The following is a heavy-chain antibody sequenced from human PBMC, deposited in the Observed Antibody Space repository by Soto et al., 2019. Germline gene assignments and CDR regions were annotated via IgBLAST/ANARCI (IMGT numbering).Heavy chain of an antibody. D-gene: IGHD5-12*01. J-gene: IGHJ4*02. CDR1: GYTFTSYY. V-gene: IGHV1-46*01. CDR2: INPSGGST. Sequence: ASVKVSCKASGYTFTSYYMHWVRQAPGQGLEWMGIINPSGGSTSYAQKFQGRVTMTRDTSTGTVYMELSSLRSEDTAVYYCAREAGRGYSGYDYFGYWGQGTLVTVSS. CDR3: AREAGRGYSGYDYFGY.